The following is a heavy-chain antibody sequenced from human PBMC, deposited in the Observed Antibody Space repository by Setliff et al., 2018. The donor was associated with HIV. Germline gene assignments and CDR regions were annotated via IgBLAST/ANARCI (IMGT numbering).Heavy chain of an antibody. V-gene: IGHV4-4*02. J-gene: IGHJ4*02. Sequence: NPSETLSLTCAVSGGSISSSNWWNWVRQPPGKGLEWIGEIYHTGGTNYNPSLKSRLTISVDKSNNQFSLKLSSVTAADTAVYYCARGFRSGRIFGIDYWGQGTLVTVSS. CDR3: ARGFRSGRIFGIDY. CDR1: GGSISSSNW. CDR2: IYHTGGT. D-gene: IGHD3-3*01.